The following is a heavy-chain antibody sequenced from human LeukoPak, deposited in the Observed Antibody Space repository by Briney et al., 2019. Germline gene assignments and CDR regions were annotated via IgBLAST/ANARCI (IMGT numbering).Heavy chain of an antibody. CDR1: GFTFSSYG. D-gene: IGHD3-9*01. J-gene: IGHJ6*04. CDR2: ISYDGSNK. Sequence: GGSLRISCAASGFTFSSYGMHWVRQAPGKGLEWVAVISYDGSNKYYADSVKGRFTISRDNSKNTLYLQMNSLRAEDTAVYYCAKDHYDILTGYRIGDYYYGMDVWGKGTTVTVPS. V-gene: IGHV3-30*18. CDR3: AKDHYDILTGYRIGDYYYGMDV.